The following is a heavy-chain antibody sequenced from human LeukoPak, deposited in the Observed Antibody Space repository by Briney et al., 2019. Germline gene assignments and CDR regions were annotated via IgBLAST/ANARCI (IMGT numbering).Heavy chain of an antibody. J-gene: IGHJ6*03. CDR3: ARNGWNSIISYYYYMDV. CDR2: ISSSGSTI. V-gene: IGHV3-48*04. Sequence: GSLRLSCAASGFTFSSYSMNWVRQAPGKGLEWVSYISSSGSTIYYADSVKGRFTISRDNAKNSLYLQMNSLRAEDTAVYYCARNGWNSIISYYYYMDVWGKGTTVTVSS. D-gene: IGHD3-3*02. CDR1: GFTFSSYS.